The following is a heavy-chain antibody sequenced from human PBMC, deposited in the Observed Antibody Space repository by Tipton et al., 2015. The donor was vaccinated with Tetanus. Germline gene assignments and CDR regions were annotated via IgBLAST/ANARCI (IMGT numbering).Heavy chain of an antibody. CDR1: GDSLSNGDYY. CDR2: INHSGST. V-gene: IGHV4-61*08. Sequence: LRLSCTVSGDSLSNGDYYWSWIRQPPGKGLEWIGEINHSGSTTYSPSFKSRVTISVDTPKNQFSLKLTSLTVADTAVYYRARGGSYSYGPRGFDLWGRGTLVTVSS. D-gene: IGHD5-18*01. CDR3: ARGGSYSYGPRGFDL. J-gene: IGHJ2*01.